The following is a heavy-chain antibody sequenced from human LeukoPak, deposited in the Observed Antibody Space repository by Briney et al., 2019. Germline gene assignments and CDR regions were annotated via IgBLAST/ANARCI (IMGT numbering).Heavy chain of an antibody. CDR1: GFTFSSYE. D-gene: IGHD3-10*01. J-gene: IGHJ4*02. CDR3: VKVAKYYYGSETYYFFEH. CDR2: ISGSGSAI. Sequence: PGGSLRLSCAASGFTFSSYEMNWVRQAPGKGLEWVSYISGSGSAIYYADSVKGRFTISRDNAKNSLDLQMNSLRVEDTGIYYCVKVAKYYYGSETYYFFEHWGQGTPVTASS. V-gene: IGHV3-48*03.